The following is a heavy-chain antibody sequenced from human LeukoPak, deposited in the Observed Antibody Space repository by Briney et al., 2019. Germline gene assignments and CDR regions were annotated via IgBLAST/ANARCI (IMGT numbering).Heavy chain of an antibody. J-gene: IGHJ5*02. CDR1: GGSFSGYY. CDR2: INHSGST. CDR3: ARGRATRYCSGGGCHHNWFDP. D-gene: IGHD2-15*01. Sequence: KPSETLSLTCAVYGGSFSGYYWSWIRQPPGKRLEWIGEINHSGSTNYNPSLKSRVTISVDTSKNQFSLKLSSVTAADTAVYYCARGRATRYCSGGGCHHNWFDPWGQGTLVTVSS. V-gene: IGHV4-34*01.